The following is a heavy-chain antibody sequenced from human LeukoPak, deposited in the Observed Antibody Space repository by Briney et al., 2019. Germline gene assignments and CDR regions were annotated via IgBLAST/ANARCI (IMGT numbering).Heavy chain of an antibody. V-gene: IGHV1-69*05. CDR2: IIPIFGTA. CDR3: ARVGYYDSSGYYYFDY. CDR1: GGTFSSYA. Sequence: GASVKVSCKASGGTFSSYAISWVRQAPGQGLEWMGGIIPIFGTANYAQKFQGRVTITTDESTSTAYMELSSLRSEDTAVYYCARVGYYDSSGYYYFDYWGQGTLVTVSS. D-gene: IGHD3-22*01. J-gene: IGHJ4*02.